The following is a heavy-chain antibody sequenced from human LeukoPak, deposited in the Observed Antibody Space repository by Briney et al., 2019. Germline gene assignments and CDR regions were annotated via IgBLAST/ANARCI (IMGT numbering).Heavy chain of an antibody. CDR3: AKEGTASKPSDLDY. CDR2: IRFDGSSK. D-gene: IGHD1/OR15-1a*01. V-gene: IGHV3-30*02. CDR1: GFIFSDYG. Sequence: GGSLRLSFAASGFIFSDYGIHWVRQAPGKGLEWVAFIRFDGSSKYYTDSVKGRFTISRDNSRNTVYLQMNSLRVEDTAVYYCAKEGTASKPSDLDYWGQGTLVTVSS. J-gene: IGHJ4*02.